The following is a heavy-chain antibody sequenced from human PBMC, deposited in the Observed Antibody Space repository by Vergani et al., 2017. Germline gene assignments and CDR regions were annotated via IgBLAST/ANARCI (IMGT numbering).Heavy chain of an antibody. J-gene: IGHJ5*02. CDR1: DFSITSGDY. Sequence: QVQLQESGPGLVKPSETLSLICTVSDFSITSGDYWGWIRQPPGKGLEWIGTIYHSGRTYYNPSLRSRLTISVDTSKNQFSLTLRSVTAADTAVYHCARGETRTDWFDPWGQGTLVTVSS. V-gene: IGHV4-38-2*02. CDR3: ARGETRTDWFDP. D-gene: IGHD3/OR15-3a*01. CDR2: IYHSGRT.